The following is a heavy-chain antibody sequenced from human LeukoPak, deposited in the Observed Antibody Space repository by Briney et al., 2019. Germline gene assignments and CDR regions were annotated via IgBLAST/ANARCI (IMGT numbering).Heavy chain of an antibody. V-gene: IGHV1-69*01. Sequence: GTANYAQKFQGRVTIPADESTSTAYMELSSLRSEDTAVYYCARAVVVAATQSGPYYYYMDVWGKGTTVTVSS. CDR2: GTA. CDR3: ARAVVVAATQSGPYYYYMDV. D-gene: IGHD2-15*01. J-gene: IGHJ6*03.